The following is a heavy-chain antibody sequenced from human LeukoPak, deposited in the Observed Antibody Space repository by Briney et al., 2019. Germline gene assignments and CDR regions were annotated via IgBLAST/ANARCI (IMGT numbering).Heavy chain of an antibody. CDR1: GFTFSSYS. J-gene: IGHJ4*02. V-gene: IGHV3-21*01. CDR2: ISTTSGNI. Sequence: PGGSLRLSCAASGFTFSSYSMNWVRQAPGKGLEWVAAISTTSGNIYYADSVKGRFTISRDNAKNSLYLQMNSLRVEDTALYYCARRAPSHDFDDWGQGTLVTVSS. CDR3: ARRAPSHDFDD.